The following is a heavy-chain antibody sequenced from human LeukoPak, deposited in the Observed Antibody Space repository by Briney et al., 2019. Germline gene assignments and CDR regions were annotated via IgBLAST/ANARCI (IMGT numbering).Heavy chain of an antibody. CDR2: INSDGSST. D-gene: IGHD3-9*01. CDR1: GFTFSSYW. Sequence: GGSLRLSCAASGFTFSSYWMHWVRHAPGKGLVWVSRINSDGSSTSYADSVKGRFTISRDNSKNTLYLQMNSLRAEDTAVYYCARGRGRYFDSFDYWGQGTLVTVSS. V-gene: IGHV3-74*01. J-gene: IGHJ4*02. CDR3: ARGRGRYFDSFDY.